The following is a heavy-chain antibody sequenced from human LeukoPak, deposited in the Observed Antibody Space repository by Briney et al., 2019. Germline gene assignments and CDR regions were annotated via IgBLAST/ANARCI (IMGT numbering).Heavy chain of an antibody. CDR2: IIPIFGTA. J-gene: IGHJ4*02. CDR1: GGTFSSYA. CDR3: ARGSVGYCSGGSCYSANDY. V-gene: IGHV1-69*01. Sequence: GASVKVSCKASGGTFSSYAISWVRQAPGQGLEWLGGIIPIFGTANYAQKFQGRVTITAGESTSTAYMELSSLRSEDTAVYYCARGSVGYCSGGSCYSANDYWGQGTLVTVSS. D-gene: IGHD2-15*01.